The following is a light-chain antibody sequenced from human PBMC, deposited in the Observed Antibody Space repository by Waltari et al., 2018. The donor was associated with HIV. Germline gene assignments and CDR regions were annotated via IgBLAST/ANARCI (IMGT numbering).Light chain of an antibody. CDR3: QQSYSTPWT. V-gene: IGKV1-39*01. CDR1: QSISNY. CDR2: AAS. Sequence: DIQMTQSPSSLSASVGERVTITCRAIQSISNYLNWYQQKPGKAPNLLIYAASNLQSGVPSRFSGSGSGTDFTLTISSLQPEDFATYYCQQSYSTPWTFGQGTKVEIK. J-gene: IGKJ1*01.